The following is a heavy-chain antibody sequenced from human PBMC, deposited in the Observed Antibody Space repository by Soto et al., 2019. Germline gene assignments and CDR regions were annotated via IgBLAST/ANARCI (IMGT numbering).Heavy chain of an antibody. Sequence: GASVKVSCKASGGTFSSYAISWVRQAPGQGLEWMGGIIPIFGTANYAQKFQGRVTITADESTSTAYMELSSLRSEDTAVYYCARDLGDYYYYGMDVWGQGTTVTVSS. J-gene: IGHJ6*02. CDR1: GGTFSSYA. CDR2: IIPIFGTA. D-gene: IGHD7-27*01. V-gene: IGHV1-69*13. CDR3: ARDLGDYYYYGMDV.